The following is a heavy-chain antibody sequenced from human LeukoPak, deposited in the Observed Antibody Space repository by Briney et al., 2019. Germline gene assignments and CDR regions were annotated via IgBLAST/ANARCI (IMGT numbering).Heavy chain of an antibody. J-gene: IGHJ4*02. CDR1: GGSISSGGYS. Sequence: SQTLSLTCAVSGGSISSGGYSWSWIRQPPGKGLEWIGYIYHSGSTNYNPSLKSRVTISVDTSNKQFSLKVRSVTAADTAVYYCARLDSSGWYDYWGQGTLVTVSS. CDR3: ARLDSSGWYDY. CDR2: IYHSGST. D-gene: IGHD6-19*01. V-gene: IGHV4-30-2*01.